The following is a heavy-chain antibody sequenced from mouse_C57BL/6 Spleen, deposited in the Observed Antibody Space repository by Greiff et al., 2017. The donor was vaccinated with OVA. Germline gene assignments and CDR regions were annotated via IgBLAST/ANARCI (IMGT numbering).Heavy chain of an antibody. D-gene: IGHD1-1*01. CDR2: IDPSDSET. J-gene: IGHJ4*01. CDR3: ARRTTVVAGGAMDY. CDR1: GYTFTSYW. Sequence: QVQLQQSGAELVRPGSSVKLSCKASGYTFTSYWMHWVKQRPIQGLEWIGNIDPSDSETHYNQKFKDHATLTVNKSSRTAYMQLSSLTAEDSAVYYCARRTTVVAGGAMDYWGQGTSVTVSS. V-gene: IGHV1-52*01.